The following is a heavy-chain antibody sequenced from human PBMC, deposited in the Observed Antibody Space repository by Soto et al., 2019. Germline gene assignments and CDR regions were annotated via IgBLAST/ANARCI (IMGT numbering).Heavy chain of an antibody. CDR2: ISSSSSYI. CDR3: ARDAGYCSSKSCYAGGWLDP. Sequence: GGSLRLSCAASGFTFSSYSMNWVRQAPGKGLEWVSSISSSSSYIYYADSVKGRFTISRDNAKNSLYLQMNSLRAEDTAVYYCARDAGYCSSKSCYAGGWLDPWGQGTLVTVYS. V-gene: IGHV3-21*01. D-gene: IGHD2-2*01. J-gene: IGHJ5*02. CDR1: GFTFSSYS.